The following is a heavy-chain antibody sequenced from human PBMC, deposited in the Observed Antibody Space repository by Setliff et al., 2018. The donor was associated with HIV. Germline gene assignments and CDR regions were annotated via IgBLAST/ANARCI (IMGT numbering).Heavy chain of an antibody. V-gene: IGHV3-74*01. Sequence: PGGSLRLSCAASGFTFSSYWIHWVRQAPGKGLVWVSRISADGSDTSYADSVKGRFTISRDNAMNTAHLQMNSLRGEDTALYYCSLGYCSGGSCYSDPEVAFDIWGQGTMVTVS. CDR1: GFTFSSYW. CDR3: SLGYCSGGSCYSDPEVAFDI. J-gene: IGHJ3*02. CDR2: ISADGSDT. D-gene: IGHD2-15*01.